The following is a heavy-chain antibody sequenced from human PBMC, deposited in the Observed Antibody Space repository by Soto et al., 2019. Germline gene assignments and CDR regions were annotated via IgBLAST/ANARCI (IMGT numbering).Heavy chain of an antibody. D-gene: IGHD2-21*01. CDR2: ISASKGNT. V-gene: IGHV1-18*01. CDR1: GYTFTSYG. Sequence: QVQLVQSGAEVKKPGASVKVSCKASGYTFTSYGISWVRQAPGQGLEWMGWISASKGNTDYAQKLQGRVTMTTHTSTSAANMELRSLRSDDTAAYYCARVPHPPYRGGDCYLRPYCEYWGQVSPVTVSS. J-gene: IGHJ4*02. CDR3: ARVPHPPYRGGDCYLRPYCEY.